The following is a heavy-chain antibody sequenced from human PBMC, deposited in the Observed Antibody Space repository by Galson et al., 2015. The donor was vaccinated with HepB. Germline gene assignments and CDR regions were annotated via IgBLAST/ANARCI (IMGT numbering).Heavy chain of an antibody. Sequence: SLRLSCAASGFTFSGSAMHWVRQASRKGLEWVGRIRSKANSYATAYAASVKGRFTISRDDSKNTAYLQMNSLKTEDTAVYYCTRQLIQLWLQDDYWGQGTLVTVSS. D-gene: IGHD5-18*01. CDR3: TRQLIQLWLQDDY. CDR1: GFTFSGSA. CDR2: IRSKANSYAT. V-gene: IGHV3-73*01. J-gene: IGHJ4*02.